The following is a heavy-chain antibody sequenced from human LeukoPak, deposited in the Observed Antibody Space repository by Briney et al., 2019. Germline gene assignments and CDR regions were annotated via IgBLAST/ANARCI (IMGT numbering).Heavy chain of an antibody. Sequence: ASVKVSCKASGYTFTGYYMHWVRQAPGQGLEWMGWINPNSGGTNYAQKFQGRVTMTRDTSISTVYMELSRLRSDDTAVYYCARNRIRAAAGTRNWFDPWGQGTLVTVSS. D-gene: IGHD6-13*01. J-gene: IGHJ5*02. CDR1: GYTFTGYY. CDR2: INPNSGGT. V-gene: IGHV1-2*02. CDR3: ARNRIRAAAGTRNWFDP.